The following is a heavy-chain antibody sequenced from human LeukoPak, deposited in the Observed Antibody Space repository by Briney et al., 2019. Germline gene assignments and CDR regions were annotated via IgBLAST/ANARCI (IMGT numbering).Heavy chain of an antibody. D-gene: IGHD1-1*01. J-gene: IGHJ4*02. Sequence: GGSLRLSCAASGFTFSSYAMSWVRQAPGKGREWVSAISGSGGSTYYADSVKGRFTISRDNSKNTLYLQMSSLRAEDTAVYYCAKDTPARKNEYYFDYWGQGTLVTVSS. V-gene: IGHV3-23*01. CDR3: AKDTPARKNEYYFDY. CDR1: GFTFSSYA. CDR2: ISGSGGST.